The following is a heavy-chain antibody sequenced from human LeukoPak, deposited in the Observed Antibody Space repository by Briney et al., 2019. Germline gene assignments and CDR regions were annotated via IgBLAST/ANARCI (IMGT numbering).Heavy chain of an antibody. J-gene: IGHJ4*02. CDR3: ARRQGSQNDY. CDR2: INPSGGST. V-gene: IGHV1-46*01. Sequence: WASVKVSCKASGYTFTSNYIYWVRQAPGQGLEWMGRINPSGGSTSYTQKFQGRVTMTRDTSTSTVYMELSSLRSEDTAVYYCARRQGSQNDYWGQGTLVTVSS. D-gene: IGHD3-10*01. CDR1: GYTFTSNY.